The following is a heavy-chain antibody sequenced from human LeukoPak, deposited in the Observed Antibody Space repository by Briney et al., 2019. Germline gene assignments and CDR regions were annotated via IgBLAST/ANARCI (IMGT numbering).Heavy chain of an antibody. CDR3: ARVLWFGEVLKGDAFDI. CDR1: GFTFSSYG. D-gene: IGHD3-10*01. V-gene: IGHV3-33*01. Sequence: GRSLRLSCAASGFTFSSYGMHWVRQAPGKGLEWVAVIWYDGSNKYYGDSVKGRFTTSRDNSRNTLYLQMTSLRAEDTAVYYCARVLWFGEVLKGDAFDIWGQGTMVTVSS. J-gene: IGHJ3*02. CDR2: IWYDGSNK.